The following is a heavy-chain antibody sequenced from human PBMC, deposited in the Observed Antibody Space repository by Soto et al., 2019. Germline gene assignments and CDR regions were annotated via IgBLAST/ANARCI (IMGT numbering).Heavy chain of an antibody. Sequence: SETLSLTCAVYGGSFSGYYWSWIRQPPGKGLEWIGEINHSGSTNYNPSLKSRVTISVDTSKNQFSLKLSSVTAADTAVYYCARGRGYCSGGSCYPYYYYYYMDVWGKGTTVTVSS. CDR1: GGSFSGYY. CDR3: ARGRGYCSGGSCYPYYYYYYMDV. CDR2: INHSGST. D-gene: IGHD2-15*01. V-gene: IGHV4-34*01. J-gene: IGHJ6*03.